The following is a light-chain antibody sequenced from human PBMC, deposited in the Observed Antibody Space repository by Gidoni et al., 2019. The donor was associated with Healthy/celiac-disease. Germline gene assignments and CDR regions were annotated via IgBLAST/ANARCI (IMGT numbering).Light chain of an antibody. J-gene: IGKJ4*01. Sequence: DIQMTQSPSSRSASVGDRVTITCRASQSISSYLNWYQQKPGKAPKLLIYAASSSQSGVPSRFSGSGSGTDFTLTISSLQPEDFATYYCQQSYSTPLTFGGGTKVEIK. V-gene: IGKV1-39*01. CDR1: QSISSY. CDR3: QQSYSTPLT. CDR2: AAS.